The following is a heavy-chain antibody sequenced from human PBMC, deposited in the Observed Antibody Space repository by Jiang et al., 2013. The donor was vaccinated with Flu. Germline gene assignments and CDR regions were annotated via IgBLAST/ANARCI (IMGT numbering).Heavy chain of an antibody. J-gene: IGHJ6*02. V-gene: IGHV4-30-2*04. Sequence: KSRVTISVDTSKNQFSLKLSSVTAADTAVYYCARDNAPMTQEDEAYYYGMDVWGQGTTVTVSS. D-gene: IGHD3-22*01. CDR3: ARDNAPMTQEDEAYYYGMDV.